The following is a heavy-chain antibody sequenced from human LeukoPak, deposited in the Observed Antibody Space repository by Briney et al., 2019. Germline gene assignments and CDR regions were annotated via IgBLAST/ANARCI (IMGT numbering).Heavy chain of an antibody. V-gene: IGHV3-7*01. Sequence: GGSLRLSCATSGFTFSSSWMSWVRQAPGKGLECVAHIKEDGREKYYVDSVKGRFTISRDNAKNSLYLQMSSLRAEDTAVYYCARSRGPNTFGGVHDYWGQGTLVTVSS. CDR1: GFTFSSSW. CDR2: IKEDGREK. CDR3: ARSRGPNTFGGVHDY. D-gene: IGHD3-16*01. J-gene: IGHJ4*02.